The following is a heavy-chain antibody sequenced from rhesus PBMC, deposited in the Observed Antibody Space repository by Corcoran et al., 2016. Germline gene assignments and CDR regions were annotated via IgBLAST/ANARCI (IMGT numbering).Heavy chain of an antibody. CDR1: GFSFRNYD. CDR3: AKDCSGTWCTGRYFDV. CDR2: FTYVYGTR. Sequence: EVQLVESGGGLVQPGGSLRLSCVVSGFSFRNYDLPWVRLAAWTGLEWVTYFTYVYGTRYYSDSGKGRFIVTRDNSKNTLYLELNNLRPEDTALYHCAKDCSGTWCTGRYFDVWGPGTPITISS. D-gene: IGHD1-1*01. J-gene: IGHJ2*01. V-gene: IGHV3S5*01.